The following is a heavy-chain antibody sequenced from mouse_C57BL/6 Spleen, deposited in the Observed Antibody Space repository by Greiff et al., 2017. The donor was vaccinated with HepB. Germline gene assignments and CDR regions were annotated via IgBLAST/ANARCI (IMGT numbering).Heavy chain of an antibody. CDR1: GYSITSGYY. D-gene: IGHD3-2*02. CDR2: ISYDGSN. Sequence: EVQLQQSGPGLVKPSQSLSLTCSVTGYSITSGYYWNWIRQFPGNKLEWMGYISYDGSNNYNPSLKNRISITRDTSKNQFFLKLNSVTTEDTATYYCARDWTAQATFAYWGQGTLVTVSA. J-gene: IGHJ3*01. CDR3: ARDWTAQATFAY. V-gene: IGHV3-6*01.